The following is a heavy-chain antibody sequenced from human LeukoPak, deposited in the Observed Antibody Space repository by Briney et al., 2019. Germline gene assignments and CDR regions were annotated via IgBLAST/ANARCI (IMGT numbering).Heavy chain of an antibody. V-gene: IGHV3-9*01. D-gene: IGHD6-19*01. J-gene: IGHJ6*02. CDR1: GFTFDDYA. CDR3: AKDTQWLYYYGMDV. CDR2: ISWNSGSI. Sequence: AGGSLRLSCAASGFTFDDYAMHWVRQAPGKGLEWVSGISWNSGSIGYADSVKGRFTISRDNAKNSLYLQMNSLRAEDTALYYCAKDTQWLYYYGMDVWGQGTTVTVSS.